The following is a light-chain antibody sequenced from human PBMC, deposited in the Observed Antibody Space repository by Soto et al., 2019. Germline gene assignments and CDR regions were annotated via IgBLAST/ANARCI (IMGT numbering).Light chain of an antibody. CDR1: QSVSSN. J-gene: IGKJ4*01. CDR3: QQNKSNPSP. CDR2: DAS. Sequence: TLSEAHAERAPLSSRASQSVSSNLTWYQQKPGQAPRLLIYDASTRPTGVPARFSGSGSGTEFTLTISSLQSEEFAHYYCQQNKSNPSPFGGGTKVDNK. V-gene: IGKV3-15*01.